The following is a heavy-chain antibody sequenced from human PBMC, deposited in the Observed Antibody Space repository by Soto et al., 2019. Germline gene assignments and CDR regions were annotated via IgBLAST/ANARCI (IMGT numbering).Heavy chain of an antibody. J-gene: IGHJ4*02. CDR2: IYWNDDK. D-gene: IGHD6-19*01. CDR1: GFSLSTSGVG. Sequence: SGPTLVKPTQTLTLTCTFSGFSLSTSGVGVGWIRQPPGKALEWLALIYWNDDKRYRASLKSRLTITKDTSKDQVVLTVTNMDPVDTATYYCTHSGHSSRGWYYFDYWGQGTLVTVSS. V-gene: IGHV2-5*01. CDR3: THSGHSSRGWYYFDY.